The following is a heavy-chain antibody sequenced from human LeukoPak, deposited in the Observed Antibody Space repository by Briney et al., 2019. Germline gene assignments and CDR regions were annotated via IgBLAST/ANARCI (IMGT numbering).Heavy chain of an antibody. D-gene: IGHD2-2*01. CDR1: EYALTDFA. CDR2: FDPEDGET. Sequence: ASVNVSCTVSEYALTDFAIHWVRQAPGKGLEWMGGFDPEDGETIHAQKFQGRVTMTEDTSADTAHMELSSLRSEDTAVYYCATRGTAVNFDYWGQGTLVTVSS. CDR3: ATRGTAVNFDY. J-gene: IGHJ4*02. V-gene: IGHV1-24*01.